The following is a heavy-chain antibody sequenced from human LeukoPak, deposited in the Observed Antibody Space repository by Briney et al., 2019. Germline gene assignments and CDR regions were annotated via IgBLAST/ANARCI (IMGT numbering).Heavy chain of an antibody. Sequence: ASVNVSCKASGYTFTTYGIGWVRQAPGQGLEWMGWISDYNGNTKSAQKFQGRVTMTTDTSTSTAYMELRSLRFDDTAVYYCARAQRTRITVYPIITWFDPWGQGTLVTVSS. J-gene: IGHJ5*02. D-gene: IGHD2-8*01. V-gene: IGHV1-18*01. CDR3: ARAQRTRITVYPIITWFDP. CDR1: GYTFTTYG. CDR2: ISDYNGNT.